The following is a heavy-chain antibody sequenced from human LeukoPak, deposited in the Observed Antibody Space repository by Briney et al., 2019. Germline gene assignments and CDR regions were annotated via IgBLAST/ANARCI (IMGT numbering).Heavy chain of an antibody. CDR2: MNPNSGNT. J-gene: IGHJ5*02. Sequence: ASVKVSCKASGYTSTSYDINWVRQATGQGLEWMGWMNPNSGNTGYAQKFQGRVTMTRNTSISTAYMELSSLRSEDTAVYYCATFPEGAAIPFDPWGQGTLVTVSS. CDR1: GYTSTSYD. CDR3: ATFPEGAAIPFDP. V-gene: IGHV1-8*01. D-gene: IGHD2-2*01.